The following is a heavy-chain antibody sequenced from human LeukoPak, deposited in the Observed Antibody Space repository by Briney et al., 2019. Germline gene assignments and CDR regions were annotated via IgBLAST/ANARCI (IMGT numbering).Heavy chain of an antibody. CDR1: GGSISSYY. CDR2: VYYSGNT. J-gene: IGHJ6*02. V-gene: IGHV4-59*01. D-gene: IGHD6-6*01. Sequence: SETLSLTCTVSGGSISSYYWSWIRQPPGKGLELIGYVYYSGNTNYNPSLKSRVTISVDTSKNQFSLKLSSVTAADTTVYYCARDSSSSKYYYYGMDVWGQGTTVTVSS. CDR3: ARDSSSSKYYYYGMDV.